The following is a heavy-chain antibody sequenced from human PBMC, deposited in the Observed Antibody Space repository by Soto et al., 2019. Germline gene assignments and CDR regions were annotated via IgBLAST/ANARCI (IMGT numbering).Heavy chain of an antibody. CDR2: IYYSGST. CDR3: ARVEHSNYVGRFFDY. V-gene: IGHV4-59*01. Sequence: QVQLQESGPGLVKPSETLSLTCTVSGGSISSYYWSWIRQPPGKGLEWIGYIYYSGSTNYNPSLKSRVTISVDTSKNQFSLKLSSVTAADTAVYYCARVEHSNYVGRFFDYWGQGTLVTVSS. D-gene: IGHD4-4*01. CDR1: GGSISSYY. J-gene: IGHJ4*02.